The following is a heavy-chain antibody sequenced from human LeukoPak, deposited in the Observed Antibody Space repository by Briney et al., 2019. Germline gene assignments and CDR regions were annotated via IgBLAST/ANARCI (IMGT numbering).Heavy chain of an antibody. Sequence: GASVRVSCKASGYTFTGYFMNWVRQAPGQGLEWMGWINPNSGGTNYAQKFQGRVTMTRDTSISTAYMELSRLRSDDTAVYYCARGAGLLWFGESMYYFDYWGQGTLVTVSS. CDR3: ARGAGLLWFGESMYYFDY. V-gene: IGHV1-2*02. D-gene: IGHD3-10*01. J-gene: IGHJ4*02. CDR2: INPNSGGT. CDR1: GYTFTGYF.